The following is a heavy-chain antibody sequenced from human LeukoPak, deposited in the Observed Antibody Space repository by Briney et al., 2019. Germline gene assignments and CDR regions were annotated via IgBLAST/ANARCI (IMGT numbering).Heavy chain of an antibody. CDR2: ISAYNGNT. Sequence: ASVKVSCKASGYAFTSYYINGGPLAPGQGLEWMGWISAYNGNTKYAQKLQGRVTMTTDTSTSTASMDLRSLRSDDTAVYSSGSTLRGSGSYSLTFDSWGQGTLVTVSS. D-gene: IGHD1-26*01. J-gene: IGHJ4*02. CDR1: GYAFTSYY. CDR3: GSTLRGSGSYSLTFDS. V-gene: IGHV1-18*01.